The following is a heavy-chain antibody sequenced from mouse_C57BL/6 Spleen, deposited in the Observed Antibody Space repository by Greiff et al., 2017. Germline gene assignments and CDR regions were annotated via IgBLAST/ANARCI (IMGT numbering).Heavy chain of an antibody. J-gene: IGHJ2*01. V-gene: IGHV3-1*01. D-gene: IGHD1-1*01. CDR2: ISYSGST. Sequence: DVKLVESGPGMVKPSQSLSLTCTVTGYSITSGYDWHWIRHFPGNKLEWMGYISYSGSTNYNPSLKSRISITHDTSKNHFFLKLNSVTTEDTATYYCARARRTESYYFDYWGQGTTLTVSS. CDR3: ARARRTESYYFDY. CDR1: GYSITSGYD.